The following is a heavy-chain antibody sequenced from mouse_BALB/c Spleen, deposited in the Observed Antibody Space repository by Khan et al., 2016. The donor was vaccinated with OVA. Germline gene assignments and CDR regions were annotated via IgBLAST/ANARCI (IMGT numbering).Heavy chain of an antibody. CDR3: ARTAKINY. V-gene: IGHV3-2*02. J-gene: IGHJ2*01. CDR1: GYSITSGYV. Sequence: EVQLQESGPGLVKPSQSLSLTCTVTGYSITSGYVWYLIRQSPGNKQGWRGIISDSGSTNYNPTLKSRITITRDTSKNQFFLQLTSVTTEDTATYYCARTAKINYWGQGTTLTVSS. CDR2: ISDSGST.